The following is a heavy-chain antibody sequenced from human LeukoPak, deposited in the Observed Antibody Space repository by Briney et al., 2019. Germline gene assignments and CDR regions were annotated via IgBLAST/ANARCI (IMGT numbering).Heavy chain of an antibody. CDR3: LVAGAQYYYYYGMDV. D-gene: IGHD6-19*01. CDR1: RFTFSNYA. Sequence: SGGSLRLSCAASRFTFSNYAMNWVRQAPGKGLEWVSAISGSGGSTYYADSVKGRFTISRDNSKNTLYLQMNSLRAEDTAVYYCLVAGAQYYYYYGMDVWGQGTTVTVSS. CDR2: ISGSGGST. V-gene: IGHV3-23*01. J-gene: IGHJ6*02.